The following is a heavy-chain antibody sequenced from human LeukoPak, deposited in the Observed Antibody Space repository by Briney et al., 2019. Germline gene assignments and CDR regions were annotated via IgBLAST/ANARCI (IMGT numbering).Heavy chain of an antibody. D-gene: IGHD3-3*01. J-gene: IGHJ4*02. CDR2: IYYSGST. V-gene: IGHV4-59*01. CDR3: ARGHSYDFWSGYSDY. Sequence: PSETLSLTCTVSGGSISSYYWSWIRQPPGKGLEWIGYIYYSGSTNYNPSLKSRVTISVDTSKNQFSLKLSSVTAADTAVYYCARGHSYDFWSGYSDYWGQGTLVTVSS. CDR1: GGSISSYY.